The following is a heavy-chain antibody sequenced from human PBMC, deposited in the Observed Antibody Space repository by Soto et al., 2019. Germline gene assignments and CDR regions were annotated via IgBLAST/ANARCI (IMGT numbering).Heavy chain of an antibody. CDR3: ARHEFSRWFGELGVRSLYGMDV. J-gene: IGHJ6*02. D-gene: IGHD3-10*01. CDR2: IYYSGST. Sequence: QLQLQESGPGLVKPSETLSLTCTVSGGSISSSSYYWGWIRQPPGKGLEWIGSIYYSGSTYYNPSLKSRVTISVDTSKNQFSLKLSSVTAADTAVYYCARHEFSRWFGELGVRSLYGMDVWGQGTTVTVSS. V-gene: IGHV4-39*01. CDR1: GGSISSSSYY.